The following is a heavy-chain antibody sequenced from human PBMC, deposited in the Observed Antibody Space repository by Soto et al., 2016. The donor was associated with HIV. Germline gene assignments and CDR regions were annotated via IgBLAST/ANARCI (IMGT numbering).Heavy chain of an antibody. CDR2: ISSSSSYI. V-gene: IGHV3-21*01. D-gene: IGHD6-19*01. CDR3: ARLNIEQWLVQENNWFDP. J-gene: IGHJ5*02. CDR1: GFTFSSYG. Sequence: EVQLVESGGGLVKPGGSLRLSCAASGFTFSSYGMNWVRQAPGKGLEWVSFISSSSSYIYYADSVKGRFTISRDNAKNSLYLQMNSLRAEDTAVYYCARLNIEQWLVQENNWFDPWGQGTLVTVSS.